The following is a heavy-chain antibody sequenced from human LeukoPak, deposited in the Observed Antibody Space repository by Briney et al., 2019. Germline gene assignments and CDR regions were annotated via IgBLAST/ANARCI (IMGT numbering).Heavy chain of an antibody. J-gene: IGHJ4*02. CDR3: AKDGRDGYNHPSYYFDS. Sequence: GRSLRLSCAASGFTFDDYAMHWVRQAPGKGLEWVSGISWNSGSIGYADSVKGRFTISRDNSKNTLYLQMNSLRPEDTAVYYCAKDGRDGYNHPSYYFDSWGQGTLVTVSS. CDR2: ISWNSGSI. D-gene: IGHD5-24*01. V-gene: IGHV3-9*01. CDR1: GFTFDDYA.